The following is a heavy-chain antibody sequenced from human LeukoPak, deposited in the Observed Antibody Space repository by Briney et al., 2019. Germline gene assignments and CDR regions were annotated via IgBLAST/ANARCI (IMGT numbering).Heavy chain of an antibody. Sequence: SETLSLTCTVSGGSISSYYWGWIRQPPGKGLEWIGSIYYSGSTYYNPSLKSRVTISVDTSKNQFSLKLSSVTAADTAVYYCARHYYYDSRTDYWGQGTLVTVSS. CDR2: IYYSGST. CDR3: ARHYYYDSRTDY. J-gene: IGHJ4*02. V-gene: IGHV4-39*01. D-gene: IGHD3-22*01. CDR1: GGSISSYY.